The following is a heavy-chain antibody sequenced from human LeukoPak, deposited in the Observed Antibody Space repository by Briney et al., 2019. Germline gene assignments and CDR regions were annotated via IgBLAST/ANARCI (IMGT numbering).Heavy chain of an antibody. CDR2: IYYSGTT. D-gene: IGHD6-6*01. V-gene: IGHV4-39*01. CDR1: GGSISSSSYY. Sequence: SETLSHTCTVSGGSISSSSYYWGWIRPPPGKGLEWIGSIYYSGTTYYNPSLKSRVTISVDTSKNQFSLKLSSVTAADTAVYYCARLGLGSSRDYWGQGTLVTVSS. J-gene: IGHJ4*02. CDR3: ARLGLGSSRDY.